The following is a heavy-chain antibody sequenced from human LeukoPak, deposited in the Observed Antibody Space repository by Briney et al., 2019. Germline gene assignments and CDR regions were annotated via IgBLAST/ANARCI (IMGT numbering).Heavy chain of an antibody. D-gene: IGHD6-13*01. J-gene: IGHJ4*02. CDR3: AKEAPYSSSWYASFDY. CDR2: ISGSGGST. V-gene: IGHV3-23*01. CDR1: GFTFSSYA. Sequence: GGSLRLSCAASGFTFSSYAMSWVRQAPGKGLEWASAISGSGGSTYCADSVKGRFTISRDNSKNTLYLQMNSLRAEDTAVYYCAKEAPYSSSWYASFDYWGQGTLVTVSS.